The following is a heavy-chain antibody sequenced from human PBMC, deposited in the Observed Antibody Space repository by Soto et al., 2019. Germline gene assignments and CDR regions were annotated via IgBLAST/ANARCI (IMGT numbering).Heavy chain of an antibody. CDR3: ARDPIYCSGGSCYSREPWFDP. CDR1: GFTFSSYS. Sequence: GGSLRLSCAGSGFTFSSYSMNWVRQAPGKGLEWVSSISSSSSYIYYADSVKGRFTISRDNAKNSLYLQMNSLRAEDTAVYYCARDPIYCSGGSCYSREPWFDPWGQGTLVTVSS. CDR2: ISSSSSYI. V-gene: IGHV3-21*01. J-gene: IGHJ5*02. D-gene: IGHD2-15*01.